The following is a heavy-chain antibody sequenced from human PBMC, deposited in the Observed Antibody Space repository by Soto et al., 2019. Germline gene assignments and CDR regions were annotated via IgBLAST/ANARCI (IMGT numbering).Heavy chain of an antibody. V-gene: IGHV1-18*01. CDR2: FNTYNNST. Sequence: QVQLVQSGAEVKKPGASVKVSCQASGYTFTSFHISWVRQAPGQGLERMWWFNTYNNSTNYPRKVQGRVTMTTDTASSTAYMELGSLRSADTAIYYCATHHSVTVIVVVPGDALDIWGQGTVVSVSS. CDR3: ATHHSVTVIVVVPGDALDI. CDR1: GYTFTSFH. J-gene: IGHJ3*02. D-gene: IGHD3-22*01.